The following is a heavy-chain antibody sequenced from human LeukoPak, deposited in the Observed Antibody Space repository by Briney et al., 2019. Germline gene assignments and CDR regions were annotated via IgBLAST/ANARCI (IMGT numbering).Heavy chain of an antibody. V-gene: IGHV3-48*03. CDR2: ITGSGSTM. Sequence: GGSLRLSCAASGFIFSNYGMNWVRQAPGKGLEWLSFITGSGSTMYYADSVRGRFTISRDNAKNSLYPQMNSLRAEDTAVYHCVSSRILDFDYWGQGTLVTVSS. J-gene: IGHJ4*02. CDR3: VSSRILDFDY. D-gene: IGHD3-3*01. CDR1: GFIFSNYG.